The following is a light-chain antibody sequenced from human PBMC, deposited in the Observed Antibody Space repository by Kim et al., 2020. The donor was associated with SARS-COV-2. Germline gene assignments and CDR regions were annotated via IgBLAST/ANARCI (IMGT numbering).Light chain of an antibody. CDR2: EVS. CDR3: SSYGGSHNFV. V-gene: IGLV2-8*01. CDR1: SSDVGAYNY. J-gene: IGLJ2*01. Sequence: QSVVTQPPSASGSPGQSVTISCTGTSSDVGAYNYVSWFRQYPGKAPKLIIYEVSKRPSGVPDRFSGSKSGNTASLTVSGLQAEDEADYHCSSYGGSHNFVFGGGTQLTVL.